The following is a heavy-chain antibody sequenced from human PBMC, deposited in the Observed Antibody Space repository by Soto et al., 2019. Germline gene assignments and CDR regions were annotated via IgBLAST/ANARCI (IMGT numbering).Heavy chain of an antibody. V-gene: IGHV3-7*01. CDR1: GFTFSSYS. Sequence: GGSLRLSCAASGFTFSSYSMNWVRQAPGKGLEWVANIKEDGSDMYYVDSVKGRFTISRDNAKNSLYLQMNSLRAEDTAVYYCATEVWVYYDFWSGYPDYWGQGTLVTVSS. CDR2: IKEDGSDM. D-gene: IGHD3-3*01. J-gene: IGHJ4*02. CDR3: ATEVWVYYDFWSGYPDY.